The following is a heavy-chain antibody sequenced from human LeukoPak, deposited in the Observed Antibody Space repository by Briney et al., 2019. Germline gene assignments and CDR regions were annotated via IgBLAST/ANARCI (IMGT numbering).Heavy chain of an antibody. CDR3: VRNHRHWFDP. CDR1: GFSLSDHY. Sequence: GGSLRLSCAASGFSLSDHYMDWVRQAPGQGPELIGHIRNAGDGYTTEYAASVKGRFTVSRDDSRNSLYLQMNGLKPEDTAVYYCVRNHRHWFDPWGQGTLVTVSS. V-gene: IGHV3-72*01. CDR2: IRNAGDGYTT. J-gene: IGHJ5*02.